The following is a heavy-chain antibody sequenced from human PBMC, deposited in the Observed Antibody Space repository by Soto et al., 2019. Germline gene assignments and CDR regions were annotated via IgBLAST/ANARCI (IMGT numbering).Heavy chain of an antibody. CDR1: GFTFSSYG. Sequence: QVQLVESGGGVVQPGRSLRLSCAASGFTFSSYGMHWVRQAPGKGLEWVAVISYDGSNKYYADSVKGRFTISRDNSKNTLYLQMNSLRAEDTAVYYCTCSYDSSGYQLGLGYFDYWGQGTLVTVSS. CDR3: TCSYDSSGYQLGLGYFDY. J-gene: IGHJ4*02. V-gene: IGHV3-30*03. CDR2: ISYDGSNK. D-gene: IGHD3-22*01.